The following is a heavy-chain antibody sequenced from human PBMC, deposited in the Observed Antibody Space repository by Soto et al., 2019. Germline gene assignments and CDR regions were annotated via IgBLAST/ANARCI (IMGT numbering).Heavy chain of an antibody. Sequence: SETLSLTCTVSGGSISSYYWSWIRQPPGKGLEWIGYIYYSGSTNYNPSLKSRVTISVDTSKNQFSLKLSSVTAADTAVYYCARFVSGRRGNWFDPWGQGTLVTVSS. V-gene: IGHV4-59*01. CDR1: GGSISSYY. D-gene: IGHD3-10*01. CDR3: ARFVSGRRGNWFDP. J-gene: IGHJ5*02. CDR2: IYYSGST.